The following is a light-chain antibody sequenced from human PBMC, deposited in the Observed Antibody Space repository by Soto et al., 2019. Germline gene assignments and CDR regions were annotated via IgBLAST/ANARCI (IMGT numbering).Light chain of an antibody. CDR2: GNN. Sequence: QSVLTQPPSVSAAPRQRVTISCTGSSANIGAAYNVDWYQQLPGTAPKLLIYGNNNRPPGVPARFSGSKSGTPASLAIAGLQAEGAGYYYCQSYDSRLSGYVFGNRTKLTV. V-gene: IGLV1-40*01. J-gene: IGLJ1*01. CDR1: SANIGAAYN. CDR3: QSYDSRLSGYV.